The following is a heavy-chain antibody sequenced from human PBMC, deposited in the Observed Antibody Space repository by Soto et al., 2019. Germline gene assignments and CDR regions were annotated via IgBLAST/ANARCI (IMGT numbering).Heavy chain of an antibody. CDR3: ARAVDTSMVKNS. D-gene: IGHD5-18*01. J-gene: IGHJ4*02. CDR2: ISYDGSNK. CDR1: GFTFSSYA. Sequence: QVQLVESGGGVVQPGRPLRLSCAASGFTFSSYAMHWVRRAPGKGLEWGAVISYDGSNKYYADSVKGRFTISRDNSKNTLYLQMNSLRAEDTAVYYCARAVDTSMVKNSWGQGTLVTVFS. V-gene: IGHV3-30-3*01.